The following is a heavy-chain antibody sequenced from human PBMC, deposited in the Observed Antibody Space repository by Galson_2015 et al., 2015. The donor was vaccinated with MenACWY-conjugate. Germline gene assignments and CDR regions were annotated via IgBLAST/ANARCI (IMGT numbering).Heavy chain of an antibody. J-gene: IGHJ4*02. CDR2: IKSRIHGGTT. V-gene: IGHV3-15*01. CDR1: GFTFSDAW. CDR3: TTDGPGNMVRRD. D-gene: IGHD3-10*01. Sequence: SLRLSCAASGFTFSDAWMSWVRQAPGKGLEWVGRIKSRIHGGTTDYAAPVKGRFTISRDDSQNTLYLQMNSLKTEDTAVYYCTTDGPGNMVRRDWGQGTLVTVSS.